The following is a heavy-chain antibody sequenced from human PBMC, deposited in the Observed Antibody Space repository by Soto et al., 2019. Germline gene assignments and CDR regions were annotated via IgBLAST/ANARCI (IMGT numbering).Heavy chain of an antibody. CDR1: GFNFGGSW. Sequence: GESLKSSCKASGFNFGGSWIGWVRQIPGKALEWMGIIHPGASDTRYSPSFQGQFTISAGESIDNDYLQWRSRKPSDTATYYCGRGGFIGTSPDSWGQGTRVTVSS. D-gene: IGHD1-1*01. CDR2: IHPGASDT. CDR3: GRGGFIGTSPDS. V-gene: IGHV5-51*01. J-gene: IGHJ4*02.